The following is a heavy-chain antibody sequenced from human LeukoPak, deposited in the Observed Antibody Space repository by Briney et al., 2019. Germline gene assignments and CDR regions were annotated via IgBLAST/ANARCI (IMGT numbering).Heavy chain of an antibody. Sequence: ASVKVPCKASGYTFTGYYMHWVRQAPGQGLEWMGWINPNSGGTNYAQKFQGRVTMTRDTSISTAYMELSRLRSDDTAVYYCARDYDILTGYYMDYWGQGTLVTVSS. J-gene: IGHJ4*02. CDR1: GYTFTGYY. CDR2: INPNSGGT. D-gene: IGHD3-9*01. V-gene: IGHV1-2*02. CDR3: ARDYDILTGYYMDY.